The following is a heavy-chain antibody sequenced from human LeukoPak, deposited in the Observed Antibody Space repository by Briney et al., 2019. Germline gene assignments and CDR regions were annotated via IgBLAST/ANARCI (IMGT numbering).Heavy chain of an antibody. CDR3: ARLGSGWSDFYYYYYYYMDV. V-gene: IGHV3-21*01. Sequence: GGSLRLSCAASGFTFSSYSMKWVRQAPGKGLEWVSSISSSSSYIYYADSVKGRFTISRDNAKNSLYLQMNSLRAEDTAVYYCARLGSGWSDFYYYYYYYMDVWGKGTTVTVSS. CDR1: GFTFSSYS. J-gene: IGHJ6*03. CDR2: ISSSSSYI. D-gene: IGHD6-19*01.